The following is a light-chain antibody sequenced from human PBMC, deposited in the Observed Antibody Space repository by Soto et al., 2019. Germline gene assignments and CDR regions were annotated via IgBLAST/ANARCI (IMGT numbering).Light chain of an antibody. V-gene: IGKV3-20*01. J-gene: IGKJ3*01. CDR3: QKYNSAPYT. CDR2: GAS. CDR1: QSVRSSS. Sequence: EIVLTQSPGTLSLSPGDRATLSCRASQSVRSSSLAWYQQKPGQAPRLLIYGASSRATGIPDRFSGSGSGTDFILTISGLEPEDFAVYYCQKYNSAPYTFGPGTKVDIK.